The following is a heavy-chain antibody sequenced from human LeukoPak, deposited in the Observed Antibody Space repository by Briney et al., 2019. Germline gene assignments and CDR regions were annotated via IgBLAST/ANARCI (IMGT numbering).Heavy chain of an antibody. CDR3: ARGLFRSGTTAGVLDY. J-gene: IGHJ4*02. CDR1: GGSFSGYY. Sequence: SETLSLTCAVYGGSFSGYYWSWIRQPPGKGLEWIGEINHSGSTNYNPSLKSRVTISVDTSKNQFSLKLSSVTAADTAVYYCARGLFRSGTTAGVLDYCDQGTLGTVSS. D-gene: IGHD4-17*01. CDR2: INHSGST. V-gene: IGHV4-34*01.